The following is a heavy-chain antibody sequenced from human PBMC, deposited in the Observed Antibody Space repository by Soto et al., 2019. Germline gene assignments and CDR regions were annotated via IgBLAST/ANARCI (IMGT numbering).Heavy chain of an antibody. CDR3: ALSFSQTNIDV. Sequence: QVQLVQSGPEVGKPGASVKVSCKASGYTFTGYYLHWVRQAPGQGLEWMGYINPDSGRTRYAQKFQGTVTMTRDTSITTAYLELSSLKYDDSAIFYWALSFSQTNIDVWGQGTTVIVSS. CDR2: INPDSGRT. V-gene: IGHV1-2*02. CDR1: GYTFTGYY. J-gene: IGHJ6*01.